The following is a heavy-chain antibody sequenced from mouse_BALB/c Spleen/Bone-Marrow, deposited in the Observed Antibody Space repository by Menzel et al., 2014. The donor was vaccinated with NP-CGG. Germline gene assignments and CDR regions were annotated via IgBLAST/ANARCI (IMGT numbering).Heavy chain of an antibody. J-gene: IGHJ3*01. CDR1: GFNIKDTY. V-gene: IGHV14-3*02. CDR3: ASYYYGSYGFAY. Sequence: DVQLQESGAELVKPGASVKLSCTASGFNIKDTYMHWVKQRPERGLEWIGRIDPANGNTKYDPKFQGKATITADTSSNTAYLQLSSLTSEDTAVYYCASYYYGSYGFAYWGQGTLVTVSA. CDR2: IDPANGNT. D-gene: IGHD1-1*01.